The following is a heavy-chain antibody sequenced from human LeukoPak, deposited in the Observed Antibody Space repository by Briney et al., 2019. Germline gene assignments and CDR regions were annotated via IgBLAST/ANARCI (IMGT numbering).Heavy chain of an antibody. Sequence: PSETLSLTCTVSGGSINSGTFYWGWIRQPPGKGLEWIGSMYYDGSSYYNPSLKSRVTTSVDTSKNQFSLKLTSVTAADTAVYFCARRSDSGSDDGEDYFDYWGQGTLSPSPQ. V-gene: IGHV4-39*01. D-gene: IGHD1-26*01. CDR2: MYYDGSS. CDR3: ARRSDSGSDDGEDYFDY. J-gene: IGHJ4*02. CDR1: GGSINSGTFY.